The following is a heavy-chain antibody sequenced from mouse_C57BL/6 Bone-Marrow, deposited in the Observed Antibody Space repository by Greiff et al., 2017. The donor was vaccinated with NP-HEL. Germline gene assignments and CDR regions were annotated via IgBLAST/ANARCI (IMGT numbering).Heavy chain of an antibody. J-gene: IGHJ1*03. D-gene: IGHD2-4*01. V-gene: IGHV5-12*01. CDR2: ISNGGGST. CDR3: ARDDYDGYWYFDV. CDR1: GFTFSDYY. Sequence: EVKVVESGGGLVQPGGSLKLSCAASGFTFSDYYMYWVRQTPEKRLEWVAYISNGGGSTYYPDTVKGRFTISRDNAKNTLYLQMSRLKSEDTAMYYCARDDYDGYWYFDVWGTGTTVTVSS.